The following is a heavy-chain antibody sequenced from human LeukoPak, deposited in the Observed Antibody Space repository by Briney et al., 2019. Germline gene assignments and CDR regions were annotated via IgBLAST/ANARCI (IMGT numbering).Heavy chain of an antibody. D-gene: IGHD2-15*01. CDR3: ASFYGYSLYY. CDR1: GFSFSTYV. Sequence: PGGSLRLSCTASGFSFSTYVMHWVRQAPGKGLQWVAVISDDGSYKFHVESVRGRFTISRDNSKNTVYLQMNSLRAEDTAVYYCASFYGYSLYYWGQGTLVTVSS. CDR2: ISDDGSYK. J-gene: IGHJ4*02. V-gene: IGHV3-30*04.